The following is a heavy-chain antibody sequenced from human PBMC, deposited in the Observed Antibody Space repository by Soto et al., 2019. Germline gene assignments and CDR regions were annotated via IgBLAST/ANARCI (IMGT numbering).Heavy chain of an antibody. Sequence: SETLSLTCTVSGGSISSSSYYWGWIRQPPGKGLEWIGSIYYSGSTYYNPSLKSRVTMSIDTSKNQFALKLNSVSAADTALYFCSRGLAAAGRPHSRYFDSWGRGTLVTVSS. D-gene: IGHD6-13*01. CDR3: SRGLAAAGRPHSRYFDS. CDR1: GGSISSSSYY. J-gene: IGHJ4*02. CDR2: IYYSGST. V-gene: IGHV4-39*06.